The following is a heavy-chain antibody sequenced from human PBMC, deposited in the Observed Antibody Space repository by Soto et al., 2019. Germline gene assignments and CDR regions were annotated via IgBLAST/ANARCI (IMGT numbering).Heavy chain of an antibody. Sequence: ASVKVSCKASGYTFTSYGISWVRQAPGQGLEWMGWISAYNGNTNYAQKLQGRVTMTTDTSTSTAYMELRSLRSDDTAVYYCARVSGVPKLERHGHYCYVMDVWGQGTTVTV. CDR1: GYTFTSYG. V-gene: IGHV1-18*01. CDR3: ARVSGVPKLERHGHYCYVMDV. CDR2: ISAYNGNT. D-gene: IGHD1-1*01. J-gene: IGHJ6*02.